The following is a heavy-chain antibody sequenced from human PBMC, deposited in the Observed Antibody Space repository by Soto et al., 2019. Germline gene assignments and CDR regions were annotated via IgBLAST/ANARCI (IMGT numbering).Heavy chain of an antibody. Sequence: PGGSLRLSCAASGFTFSSYAMSWVRQAPGKGLEWVSAISGSGGSTYYADSVKGRFTISRDNSKNTLYLQMNSLRAEDTAVYYCAKYGESDFGVVPTYYYYMDVWGKGTTVTVSS. V-gene: IGHV3-23*01. CDR3: AKYGESDFGVVPTYYYYMDV. CDR1: GFTFSSYA. CDR2: ISGSGGST. D-gene: IGHD3-3*01. J-gene: IGHJ6*03.